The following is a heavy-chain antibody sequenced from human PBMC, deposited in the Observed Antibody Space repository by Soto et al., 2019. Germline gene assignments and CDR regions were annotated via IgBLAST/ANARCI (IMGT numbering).Heavy chain of an antibody. CDR1: GGSISSYY. V-gene: IGHV4-59*01. D-gene: IGHD3-3*01. J-gene: IGHJ4*02. Sequence: PFETLSLTCTVSGGSISSYYWSWIRQPPGKGLEWIGYIYYSGSTNYNPSLKSRVTISVDTSKNQFSLKLSSVTAADTAVYYCARAPDSRRDDFWSGEFDYWGQGTLVTVSS. CDR2: IYYSGST. CDR3: ARAPDSRRDDFWSGEFDY.